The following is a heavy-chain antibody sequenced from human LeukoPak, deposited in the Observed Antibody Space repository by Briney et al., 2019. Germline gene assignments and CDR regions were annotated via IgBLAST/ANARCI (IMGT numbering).Heavy chain of an antibody. Sequence: ASVKVSCKASGDTFSSDDISWVRQAPGQGLEWMGWINPNSGGTSYAQKFQGWVTMTRDTSISTAYIEVSRLRSDDTAVYYCARDLYGSGSYYDYWGQGTLVTVSS. CDR2: INPNSGGT. CDR3: ARDLYGSGSYYDY. D-gene: IGHD3-10*01. CDR1: GDTFSSDD. J-gene: IGHJ4*02. V-gene: IGHV1-2*04.